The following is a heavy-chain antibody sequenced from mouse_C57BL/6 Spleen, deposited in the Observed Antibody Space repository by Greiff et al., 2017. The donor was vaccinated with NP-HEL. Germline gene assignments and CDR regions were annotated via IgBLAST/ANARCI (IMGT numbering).Heavy chain of an antibody. J-gene: IGHJ4*01. V-gene: IGHV14-4*01. Sequence: VQLQQSGAELVRPGASVKLSCTASGFNIKDDYMHWVKQRPEQGLEWIGWIDPENGDTEYASKFQGKATITADTSSNTAYLQLSSLTSEDTAVYYCTNTDYYGSSPYAMDYWGQGTSVTVSS. D-gene: IGHD1-1*01. CDR3: TNTDYYGSSPYAMDY. CDR2: IDPENGDT. CDR1: GFNIKDDY.